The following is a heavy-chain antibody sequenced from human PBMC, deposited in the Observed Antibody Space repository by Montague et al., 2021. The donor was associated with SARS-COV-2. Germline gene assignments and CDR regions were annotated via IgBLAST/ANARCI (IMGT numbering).Heavy chain of an antibody. D-gene: IGHD4-11*01. CDR3: ARARSVTTFFLGVRGAMDV. CDR2: INHSGST. CDR1: GGSFSGYY. J-gene: IGHJ6*02. V-gene: IGHV4-34*01. Sequence: SETLSLTCAAYGGSFSGYYWSWIRQPPGKGLEWIREINHSGSTNYNPSLKSRVTISVDTSKNQFSLKLSSVTAADTAVYYCARARSVTTFFLGVRGAMDVWGQGTTVTVSS.